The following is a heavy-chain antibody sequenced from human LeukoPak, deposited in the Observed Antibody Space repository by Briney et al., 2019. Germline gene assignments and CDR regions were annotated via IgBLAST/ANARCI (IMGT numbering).Heavy chain of an antibody. J-gene: IGHJ3*02. Sequence: ASVKVSCKASGYTFTSYAMNWVRQAPGQGLEWMGWINTNTGNPTYAQGFTGRFVFSLDTSVSTAYLEISSLKAEDTAVYYCARSRDGIAVAGYGAFDIWGQGTMVTVSS. CDR3: ARSRDGIAVAGYGAFDI. V-gene: IGHV7-4-1*02. CDR2: INTNTGNP. D-gene: IGHD6-19*01. CDR1: GYTFTSYA.